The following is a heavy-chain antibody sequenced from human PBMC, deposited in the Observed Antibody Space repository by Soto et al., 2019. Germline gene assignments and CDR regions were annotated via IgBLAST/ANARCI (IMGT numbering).Heavy chain of an antibody. J-gene: IGHJ4*02. D-gene: IGHD3-22*01. CDR1: GSTFSSYG. V-gene: IGHV3-30*18. CDR3: AKDTYYHDSSGYYTFDN. Sequence: QVQLVESGGGVVQPGTSLRLSCAASGSTFSSYGMHWVRQAPGKGLEWVAVISYDGRNKRYVDSVKGRFTISRDNSKNTLALQMNSLRAEDTAMYYCAKDTYYHDSSGYYTFDNWGQGTLVTVSS. CDR2: ISYDGRNK.